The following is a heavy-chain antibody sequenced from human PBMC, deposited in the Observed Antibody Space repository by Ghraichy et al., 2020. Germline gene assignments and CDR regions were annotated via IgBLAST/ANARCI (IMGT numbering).Heavy chain of an antibody. Sequence: ASVKVSCKASGYTFTGYYMHWVRQAPGQGLEWMGWINPNSGGTNYAQKFQGRVTMTRDTSISTAYMELSRLRSDDTAVYYCARWSPKGGSYDLSAFDIWGQGTMVTVSS. CDR3: ARWSPKGGSYDLSAFDI. D-gene: IGHD1-26*01. CDR2: INPNSGGT. CDR1: GYTFTGYY. V-gene: IGHV1-2*02. J-gene: IGHJ3*02.